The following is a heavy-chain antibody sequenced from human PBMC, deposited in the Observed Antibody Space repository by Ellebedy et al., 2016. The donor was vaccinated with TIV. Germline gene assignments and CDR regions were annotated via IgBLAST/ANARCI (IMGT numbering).Heavy chain of an antibody. D-gene: IGHD4-17*01. CDR3: AREWDYGDYPTFDY. V-gene: IGHV1-2*02. Sequence: AASVKVSCKASGYTFTGYYMHWVRQAPGQGLEWMGWINPNSGGTNYAQKLQGRVTMTRDTSISTAYMELSRLRSDDTAVYYCAREWDYGDYPTFDYWGQGTLVTVSS. CDR1: GYTFTGYY. J-gene: IGHJ4*02. CDR2: INPNSGGT.